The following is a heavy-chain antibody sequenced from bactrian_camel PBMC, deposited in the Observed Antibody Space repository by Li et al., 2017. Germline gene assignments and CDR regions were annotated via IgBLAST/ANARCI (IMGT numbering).Heavy chain of an antibody. CDR2: IDSDGIA. Sequence: VQLVESGGGSVQTGGSLRLSCEASENTFNPYCMGWFRQTPGKQREGVAAIDSDGIASYADSVKGRFTVSRDNANNTVNLMMNSLKPEDTAMYYCAAGNPSLYQGSWKVPREYDDWGRGTQVTVS. CDR1: ENTFNPYC. V-gene: IGHV3S53*01. CDR3: AAGNPSLYQGSWKVPREYDD. D-gene: IGHD2*01. J-gene: IGHJ4*01.